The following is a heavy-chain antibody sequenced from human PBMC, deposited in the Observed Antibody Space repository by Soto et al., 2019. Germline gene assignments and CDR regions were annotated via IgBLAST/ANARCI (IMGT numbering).Heavy chain of an antibody. CDR3: ARESGGATATLDYYYFYMDV. J-gene: IGHJ6*03. CDR2: INPNSGVT. CDR1: GDRFTDYY. D-gene: IGHD5-12*01. V-gene: IGHV1-2*04. Sequence: ASVKVSCKASGDRFTDYYMHWVRQVPGQGLEWMGWINPNSGVTKYAQKFQGWVTMTRDTSIRTVYMQLSRLRFDDTAIYYCARESGGATATLDYYYFYMDVWGTGTTVTVSS.